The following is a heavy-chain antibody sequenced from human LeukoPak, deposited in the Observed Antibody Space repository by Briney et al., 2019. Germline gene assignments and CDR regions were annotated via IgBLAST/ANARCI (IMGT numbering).Heavy chain of an antibody. CDR1: GFTFSSYS. J-gene: IGHJ4*02. CDR3: VKDMKIKAAGYYFDY. V-gene: IGHV3-23*01. D-gene: IGHD6-13*01. CDR2: ISGSGGST. Sequence: GGSLRLSCAASGFTFSSYSMNRVRQAPGKGLEWVSAISGSGGSTYYADSVKGRFTISRDNSKNTVYLQMNSLRAEDTAVFYCVKDMKIKAAGYYFDYWGQGTLVTVSS.